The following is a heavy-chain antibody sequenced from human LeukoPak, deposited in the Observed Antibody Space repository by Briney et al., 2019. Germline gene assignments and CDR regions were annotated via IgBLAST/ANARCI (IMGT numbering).Heavy chain of an antibody. CDR1: GFTFSSYS. V-gene: IGHV3-48*04. CDR3: AREAVVVVVAATSAFHMDV. J-gene: IGHJ6*03. Sequence: EPGGSLRLSCAASGFTFSSYSMNWVRQAPGKGLEWVSYISSSSSTIYYADSVKGRFTISRDNAKNSLYLQMNSLRAEDTAVYYCAREAVVVVVAATSAFHMDVWGKGTTVTVSS. CDR2: ISSSSSTI. D-gene: IGHD2-15*01.